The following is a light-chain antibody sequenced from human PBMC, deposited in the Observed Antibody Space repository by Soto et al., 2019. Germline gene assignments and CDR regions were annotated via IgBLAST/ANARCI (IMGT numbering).Light chain of an antibody. Sequence: QSALTQPPSASGTPGQRVTISCSGSSSNIGSNTVNWYQQLPGTAPKLLIYSNNQRPSGVPDRFSGSKSGTSASLAISGLQSDDEADYYCAAWDDSLNGMVFGGGTKVTVL. V-gene: IGLV1-44*01. CDR3: AAWDDSLNGMV. J-gene: IGLJ2*01. CDR2: SNN. CDR1: SSNIGSNT.